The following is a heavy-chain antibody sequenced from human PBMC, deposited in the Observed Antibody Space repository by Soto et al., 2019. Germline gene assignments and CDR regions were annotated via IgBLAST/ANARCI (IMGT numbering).Heavy chain of an antibody. V-gene: IGHV3-66*01. CDR1: GFTVSNNY. Sequence: EVQLVESGGGLVQPGGSLRLSCAASGFTVSNNYMRWVRQAPGKGLEWVSLIYSGGATYYADSVKGRFTISRDNSKNTLYLQMTSRRAEYTAVYYCARDGTYNWVGGQGILVTVSS. D-gene: IGHD1-1*01. CDR2: IYSGGAT. J-gene: IGHJ4*02. CDR3: ARDGTYNWV.